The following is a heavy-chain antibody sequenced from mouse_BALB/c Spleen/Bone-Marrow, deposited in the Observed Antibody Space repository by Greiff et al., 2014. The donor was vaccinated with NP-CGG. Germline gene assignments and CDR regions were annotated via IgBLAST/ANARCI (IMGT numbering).Heavy chain of an antibody. CDR1: GLSLTTYG. D-gene: IGHD2-1*01. CDR3: AKNLGGNFSPYARDH. J-gene: IGHJ4*01. CDR2: MWTDGST. Sequence: VQLVESGPGLVAPSQSLSITCTVSGLSLTTYGVHWVRQPPGKGLEWLVVMWTDGSTIYNSALKSRLSISKDNSKSQVFLKMNSPQTDDPAMFYVAKNLGGNFSPYARDHGGQGTLVPVSP. V-gene: IGHV2-6*02.